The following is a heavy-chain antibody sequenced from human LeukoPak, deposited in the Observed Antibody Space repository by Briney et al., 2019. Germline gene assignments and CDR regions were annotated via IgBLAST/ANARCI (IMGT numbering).Heavy chain of an antibody. CDR2: INHSGST. CDR3: ARGGGSGSYYNVSWFDP. J-gene: IGHJ5*02. D-gene: IGHD3-10*01. Sequence: PSETLSLTCAVYGGSFSGYCWSWIRQPPGKGLEWIGEINHSGSTSYNPSLKSRVTISVDTSKNQFSLKLSSVTAADTAVYYCARGGGSGSYYNVSWFDPWGQGTLVTVSS. V-gene: IGHV4-34*01. CDR1: GGSFSGYC.